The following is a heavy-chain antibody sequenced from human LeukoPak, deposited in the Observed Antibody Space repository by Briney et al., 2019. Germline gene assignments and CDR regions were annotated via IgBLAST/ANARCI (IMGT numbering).Heavy chain of an antibody. V-gene: IGHV3-48*01. J-gene: IGHJ6*02. Sequence: GGSLRLSCTASGFSVTSNYMNWVRQAPGKGLEWVSYISSSSSTIYYADSVKGRFTISRDNAKNSLYLQMNSLRAEDTAVYYCARGGEYQLPRYYYYGMDVWGQGTTVTVSS. CDR1: GFSVTSNY. CDR2: ISSSSSTI. CDR3: ARGGEYQLPRYYYYGMDV. D-gene: IGHD2-2*01.